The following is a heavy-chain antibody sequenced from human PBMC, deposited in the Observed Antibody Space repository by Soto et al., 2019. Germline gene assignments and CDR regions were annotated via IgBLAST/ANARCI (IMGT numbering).Heavy chain of an antibody. J-gene: IGHJ5*02. D-gene: IGHD2-15*01. V-gene: IGHV1-3*01. CDR2: INGGSGNT. Sequence: QVQLVQSGAEVKKPGASLELSCKASGYTFTKYAIHWVRQAPGQSVEWMGWINGGSGNTKYSQKFQGRVSFSRDTSASTAYMELSSLRFEDTGVYYCARGEGYCSGGTCFRWFDPWGQGTLVTVSA. CDR3: ARGEGYCSGGTCFRWFDP. CDR1: GYTFTKYA.